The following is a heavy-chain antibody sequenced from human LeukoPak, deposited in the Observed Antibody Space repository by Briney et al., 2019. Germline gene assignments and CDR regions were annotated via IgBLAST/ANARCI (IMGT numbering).Heavy chain of an antibody. CDR1: GFTFSSYW. CDR2: IGNDGSDT. Sequence: GGSLRLSCAASGFTFSSYWIHWVRQAPGKGLAWVSRIGNDGSDTIFADSVKGRFTLSRDNAKNTVYLQMNSLRAEDTAVYYCARGGCHHGFDIWGQGTMVTVS. V-gene: IGHV3-74*01. J-gene: IGHJ3*02. D-gene: IGHD1-14*01. CDR3: ARGGCHHGFDI.